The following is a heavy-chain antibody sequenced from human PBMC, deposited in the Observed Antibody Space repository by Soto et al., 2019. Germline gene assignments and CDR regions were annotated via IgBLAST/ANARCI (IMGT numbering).Heavy chain of an antibody. CDR1: GLSLSTRGVG. V-gene: IGHV2-5*02. CDR3: AHSKSPDTKSAEGNNWFDP. Sequence: SGPTLVNPTQTLTLTCTFSGLSLSTRGVGVGWVRQPPGKALEWLALIYWDDAKRYSPSLKSRLTITKDTSKNQVVLTMSTMEPVDTATYYCAHSKSPDTKSAEGNNWFDPWGQGTLVTVSS. CDR2: IYWDDAK. J-gene: IGHJ5*02.